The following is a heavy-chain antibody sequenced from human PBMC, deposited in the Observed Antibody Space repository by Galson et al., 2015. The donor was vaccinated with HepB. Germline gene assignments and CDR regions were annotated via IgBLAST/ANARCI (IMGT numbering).Heavy chain of an antibody. CDR1: GLTVSSNY. Sequence: LRLSCAASGLTVSSNYMSWVRQAPGKGLEWVSLTYSGGTTYYADSVKGRFTVSRDNSKNTLYLQMSSLRADDTAVYYYARFDSSGYYAPGAFDIWGQGTTVTVSS. V-gene: IGHV3-53*01. CDR3: ARFDSSGYYAPGAFDI. D-gene: IGHD3-22*01. J-gene: IGHJ3*02. CDR2: TYSGGTT.